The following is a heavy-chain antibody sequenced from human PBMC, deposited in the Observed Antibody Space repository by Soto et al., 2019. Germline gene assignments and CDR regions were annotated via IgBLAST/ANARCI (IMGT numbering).Heavy chain of an antibody. Sequence: QVPLMQSGPEVKKPGASVKVSCKASGYPFTVFGISWVRQAPGQGLEWMGWMSPYNGHTNYAQKLQGRVTMTPDTSTSTAYMELRSLRSDDTAVYYCARDPGGARGFDFWGHGTLVTVSS. CDR1: GYPFTVFG. CDR3: ARDPGGARGFDF. J-gene: IGHJ5*01. V-gene: IGHV1-18*01. CDR2: MSPYNGHT. D-gene: IGHD3-10*01.